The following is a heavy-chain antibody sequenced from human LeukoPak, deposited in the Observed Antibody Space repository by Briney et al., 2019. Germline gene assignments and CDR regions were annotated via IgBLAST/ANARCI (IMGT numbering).Heavy chain of an antibody. V-gene: IGHV4-59*08. CDR2: IYYSGST. CDR3: ARVSRALGVDNWFDP. D-gene: IGHD1-26*01. CDR1: GGSISSYY. Sequence: NSSETLSLTCTVSGGSISSYYWSWIRQPPGKGLEWIGYIYYSGSTNYNPSLKSRVTISVDTSKNQFSLKLNSVTAADTGVYYCARVSRALGVDNWFDPWGQGTLVTVSS. J-gene: IGHJ5*02.